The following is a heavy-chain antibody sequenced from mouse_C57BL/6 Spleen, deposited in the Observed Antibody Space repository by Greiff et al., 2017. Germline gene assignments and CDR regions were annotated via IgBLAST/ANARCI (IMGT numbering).Heavy chain of an antibody. CDR2: IHPNSGST. V-gene: IGHV1-64*01. D-gene: IGHD1-1*01. CDR1: GYTFTSYW. CDR3: ARSDYGSSYGYFDV. J-gene: IGHJ1*03. Sequence: QVQLKQPGAELVKPGASVKLSCKASGYTFTSYWMHWVKQRPGQGLEWIGMIHPNSGSTNYNEKFKSKATLTVDKSYSTAYMQLSSLTSEDSAVYYCARSDYGSSYGYFDVWGTGTTVTVSS.